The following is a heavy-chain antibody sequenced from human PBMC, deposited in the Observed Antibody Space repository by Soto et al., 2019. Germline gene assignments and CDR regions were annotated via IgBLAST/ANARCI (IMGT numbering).Heavy chain of an antibody. J-gene: IGHJ4*02. CDR1: GIIFGSRA. Sequence: PGGSLRLSFVASGIIFGSRAMSWVRRAPGGGLEWVSSITDSGGDAKYADSVRGRFTISRDNSKKTLYLQMSRLRAEDSAVYYCARGSTDSYPGSRIFDFWGRGTLVTVSS. D-gene: IGHD3-10*01. V-gene: IGHV3-23*01. CDR3: ARGSTDSYPGSRIFDF. CDR2: ITDSGGDA.